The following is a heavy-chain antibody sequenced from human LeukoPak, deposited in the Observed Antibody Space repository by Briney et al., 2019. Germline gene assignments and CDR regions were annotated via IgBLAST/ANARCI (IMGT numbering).Heavy chain of an antibody. D-gene: IGHD2-15*01. Sequence: GGSLRLSCVASGFSLSGYWMYWVRQAPGKGLMYISRNNGDGSTTNYADVVKGRFTMSRDNVKNTLYLQMSSLRVEDTAVYYCARDPRNVGLAPWGQGTLVTVSS. J-gene: IGHJ5*02. CDR3: ARDPRNVGLAP. CDR1: GFSLSGYW. V-gene: IGHV3-74*01. CDR2: NNGDGSTT.